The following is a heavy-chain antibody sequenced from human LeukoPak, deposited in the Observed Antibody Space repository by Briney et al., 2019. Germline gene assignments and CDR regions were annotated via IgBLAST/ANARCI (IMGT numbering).Heavy chain of an antibody. D-gene: IGHD3-3*01. CDR1: GFTFSDYY. J-gene: IGHJ4*02. V-gene: IGHV3-11*04. Sequence: GGSLRLSCAASGFTFSDYYMSWIRQAPGKGLEWVSYISSSGSTIYYADSVKGRFTISRDNAKNSLYLQMNSLRAEDTAVYYCARTTFYYDFWSGPEFDYWGQGTLVTVSS. CDR3: ARTTFYYDFWSGPEFDY. CDR2: ISSSGSTI.